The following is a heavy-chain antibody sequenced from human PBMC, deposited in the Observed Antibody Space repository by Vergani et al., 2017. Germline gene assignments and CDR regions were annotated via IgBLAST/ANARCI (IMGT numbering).Heavy chain of an antibody. V-gene: IGHV1-2*04. J-gene: IGHJ1*01. D-gene: IGHD3-22*01. CDR1: GYTFTGYY. Sequence: QVQLVQSGAEVKKPGASVKVSCKASGYTFTGYYMHWVRQAPGQGLEWMGWINPNSGGTNYAQKFQGWVTMTRDTSISTAYMELSRLRSDDTAVYYCARGGYYYDSSGYRTAEYFQHWGQGTLVTVSS. CDR3: ARGGYYYDSSGYRTAEYFQH. CDR2: INPNSGGT.